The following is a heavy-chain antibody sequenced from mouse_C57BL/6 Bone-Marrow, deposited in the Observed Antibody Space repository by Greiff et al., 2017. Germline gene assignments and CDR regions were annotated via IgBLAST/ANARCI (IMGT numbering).Heavy chain of an antibody. V-gene: IGHV1-64*01. D-gene: IGHD1-1*02. CDR1: GYTFPSYW. J-gene: IGHJ3*01. CDR2: IHPNSGST. Sequence: QVQLQQPGAELVKPGASVKLSCKASGYTFPSYWMHWVKQRPGQGLEWIGMIHPNSGSTNSNEKFKSKATLTVAKSSSTAYMQLSSLTSEDSAFYDCASGTYYASWFAYWGQGTLVTVSA. CDR3: ASGTYYASWFAY.